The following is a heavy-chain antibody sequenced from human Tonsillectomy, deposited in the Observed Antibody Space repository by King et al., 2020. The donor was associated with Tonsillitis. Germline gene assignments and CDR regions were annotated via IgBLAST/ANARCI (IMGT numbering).Heavy chain of an antibody. J-gene: IGHJ6*03. CDR2: IYSGGST. CDR3: AGTTPNKRHYYYYMDV. Sequence: QLVQSGGGLVQPGGSLRLSCAASEFTVSDNYMNWVRQAPGKGLEWVSVIYSGGSTYYADSVKGRFTFSRDNSKNTLYLQMNNVRAEDTAVYYCAGTTPNKRHYYYYMDVWGKGTTVTVSS. CDR1: EFTVSDNY. V-gene: IGHV3-66*01. D-gene: IGHD4-17*01.